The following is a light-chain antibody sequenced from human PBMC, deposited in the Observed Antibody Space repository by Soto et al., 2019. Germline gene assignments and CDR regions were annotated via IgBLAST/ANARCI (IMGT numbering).Light chain of an antibody. CDR3: QQYGNWPRT. CDR2: GAS. Sequence: EIVMTQSPATLSVFPGERATLSCRASQSISNNLAWFQQRPDQAPRLLIHGASTRATGIPARVSGSGSGTEFTLTITGLQSADFVVYYCQQYGNWPRTFGQGTKVEIK. CDR1: QSISNN. J-gene: IGKJ1*01. V-gene: IGKV3-15*01.